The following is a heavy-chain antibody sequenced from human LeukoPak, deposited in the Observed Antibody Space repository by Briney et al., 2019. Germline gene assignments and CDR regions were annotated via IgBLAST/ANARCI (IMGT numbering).Heavy chain of an antibody. CDR1: GFTFNNYA. J-gene: IGHJ5*02. CDR3: AKDRGVIVPAGMAT. D-gene: IGHD2-2*01. CDR2: ISGSGGST. Sequence: GGSLRLSCAASGFTFNNYAMSWVRQAPGKGLEWVSVISGSGGSTYYADSVKGRFTISRDNSKHTLYLQMNSLRAEETAVYYCAKDRGVIVPAGMATWGQGTLVTVSS. V-gene: IGHV3-23*01.